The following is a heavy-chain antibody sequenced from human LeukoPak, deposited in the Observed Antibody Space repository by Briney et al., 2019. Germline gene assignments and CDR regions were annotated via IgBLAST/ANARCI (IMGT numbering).Heavy chain of an antibody. D-gene: IGHD6-13*01. CDR2: IWYDGSNK. J-gene: IGHJ4*02. V-gene: IGHV3-33*01. Sequence: PGGSLRLSCAASGFTFSSYGMHWVRQAPGKGLEWVAVIWYDGSNKYYADPVKGRFTISRDNSKNTLYLQMNSLRAEDTAVYYCARDGLRAAGTHFDYWGQGTLVTVSS. CDR3: ARDGLRAAGTHFDY. CDR1: GFTFSSYG.